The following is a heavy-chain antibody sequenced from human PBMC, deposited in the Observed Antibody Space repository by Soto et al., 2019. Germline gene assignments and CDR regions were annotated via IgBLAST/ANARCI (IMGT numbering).Heavy chain of an antibody. CDR3: AREDNYYEASTGDYSGNFPDY. Sequence: QVQLVESGGGVVQPGRSLRLSCDASGFTFRPSGMHWVRQAPGKGLEWVALISFDGSQHCYADSVKGRFTISRDDSKNAVALQMSSLRPEGTAVYYCAREDNYYEASTGDYSGNFPDYWGQGTLVVVSS. V-gene: IGHV3-30*03. CDR2: ISFDGSQH. D-gene: IGHD3-9*01. J-gene: IGHJ4*02. CDR1: GFTFRPSG.